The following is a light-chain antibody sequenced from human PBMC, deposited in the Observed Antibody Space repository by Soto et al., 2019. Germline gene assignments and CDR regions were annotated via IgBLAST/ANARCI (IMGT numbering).Light chain of an antibody. V-gene: IGLV8-61*01. CDR1: SGSVSTSYY. Sequence: QAVVTQQPSFSVSPGGTVTLTCGLSSGSVSTSYYPSWYQQTPGQAPRTLIYSTNTRSSGVADRSSGSILGNKAALTITGAQADDESDYYCVLYMGSGTVVFGGGTKLTVL. J-gene: IGLJ2*01. CDR2: STN. CDR3: VLYMGSGTVV.